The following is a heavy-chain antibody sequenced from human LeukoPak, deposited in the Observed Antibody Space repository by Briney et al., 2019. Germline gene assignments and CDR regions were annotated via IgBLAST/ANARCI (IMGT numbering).Heavy chain of an antibody. J-gene: IGHJ4*02. CDR1: GFTFNSYA. CDR3: ASPPEDDSY. D-gene: IGHD1-1*01. V-gene: IGHV3-23*01. Sequence: PGGSLRLSCAASGFTFNSYAMNWVRQAPGKGLEWVSSISGSGGSTNYADSVKGRFTISRDNSRNTVYLQMNSLRAEDTAVYYCASPPEDDSYWGQGTLVTVSS. CDR2: ISGSGGST.